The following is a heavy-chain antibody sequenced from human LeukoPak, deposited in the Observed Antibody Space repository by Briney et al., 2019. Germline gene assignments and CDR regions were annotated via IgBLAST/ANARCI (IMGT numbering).Heavy chain of an antibody. CDR2: ISPNSGGT. Sequence: ASVKVSCKASGYTFTGYYLHWVRQAPGQGLEWMGWISPNSGGTNYAQKFQGRVTMTRDTSISTAYMGLSRLRSDDTAVYYCARRYSSGWYYFDYWGQGTLVTVSS. CDR3: ARRYSSGWYYFDY. CDR1: GYTFTGYY. V-gene: IGHV1-2*02. J-gene: IGHJ4*02. D-gene: IGHD6-19*01.